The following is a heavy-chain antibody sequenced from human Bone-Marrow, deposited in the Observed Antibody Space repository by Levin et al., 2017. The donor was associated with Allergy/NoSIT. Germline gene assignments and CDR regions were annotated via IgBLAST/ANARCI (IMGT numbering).Heavy chain of an antibody. Sequence: RSGGSLRLSCAASGFTLTDYYMNWIRQAPGKGLEWVSYMSTSRGTIYYADSVKGRFTMSGDNAKNSLYLQMNSLRAEDTAVYYCASSYEIYYYYGLDVWGQGTTVTVSS. CDR2: MSTSRGTI. J-gene: IGHJ6*02. CDR1: GFTLTDYY. CDR3: ASSYEIYYYYGLDV. D-gene: IGHD3-9*01. V-gene: IGHV3-11*01.